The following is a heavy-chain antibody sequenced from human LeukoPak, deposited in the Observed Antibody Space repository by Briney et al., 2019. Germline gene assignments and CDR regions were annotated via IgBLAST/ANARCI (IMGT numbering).Heavy chain of an antibody. J-gene: IGHJ4*02. CDR1: GGSISSSSYY. V-gene: IGHV4-39*01. Sequence: SETLPLTCTVSGGSISSSSYYWGWIRQPPGKGLEWIVSIYYSGSTYYNPSLKSRVTISVDTSKNQFSLKLSSVTAADTAVYYCARHTYYYGSGSQYYFDYWGQGTLVTVSS. CDR2: IYYSGST. CDR3: ARHTYYYGSGSQYYFDY. D-gene: IGHD3-10*01.